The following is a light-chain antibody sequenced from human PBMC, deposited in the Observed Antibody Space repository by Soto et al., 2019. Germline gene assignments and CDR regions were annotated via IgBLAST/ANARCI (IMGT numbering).Light chain of an antibody. Sequence: QPVLTQPPSASGSPGQSVTISCTGTSSDVGGYSYVSWYQQHPGKAPKLMIYEVSERPSGVPDRFSGSKSGNTASLTVSGLQAEDEADYYCSSFAGSNNYVFGTGTKLTVL. J-gene: IGLJ1*01. CDR2: EVS. V-gene: IGLV2-8*01. CDR1: SSDVGGYSY. CDR3: SSFAGSNNYV.